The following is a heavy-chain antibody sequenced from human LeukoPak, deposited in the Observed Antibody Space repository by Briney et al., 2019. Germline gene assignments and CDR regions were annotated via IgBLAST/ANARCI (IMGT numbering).Heavy chain of an antibody. V-gene: IGHV3-7*01. CDR3: VSGHYNDY. Sequence: GGSLRLSCTASGFTFSSHSMSWVRQAPGKGLEWVANIKQDGSEKYYVDSVKGRFTISRDNAKKSLYLQMSSLRPDDTAVYYCVSGHYNDYKGQGTLVTVSS. J-gene: IGHJ4*02. CDR2: IKQDGSEK. CDR1: GFTFSSHS.